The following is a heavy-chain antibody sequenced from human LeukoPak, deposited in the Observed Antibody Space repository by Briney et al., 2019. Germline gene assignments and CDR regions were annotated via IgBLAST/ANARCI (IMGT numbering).Heavy chain of an antibody. CDR2: IYYSGST. J-gene: IGHJ4*02. CDR1: GGSMSPYH. Sequence: SETLSLTCTVSGGSMSPYHWGWIRQPPGKGPEWTGYIYYSGSTNYNPSLNSRVTISVDTSKNQFSLRLSSVTAADTAIYYCARAVSGRFDYWGQGTLVTVSS. D-gene: IGHD6-19*01. V-gene: IGHV4-59*08. CDR3: ARAVSGRFDY.